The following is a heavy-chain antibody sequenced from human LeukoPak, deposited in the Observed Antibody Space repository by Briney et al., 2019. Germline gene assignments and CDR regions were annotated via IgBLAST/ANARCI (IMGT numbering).Heavy chain of an antibody. Sequence: PSETLSLTPTVSGGSISSYTWSWVPQPPGKGLEWIGYIYYSGSTNYNTSLTSRVTISVDPSKNQSSLKLSSVTAAGTAVYYCARVSVVGEYFQHGGQDTLVTVSS. CDR3: ARVSVVGEYFQH. D-gene: IGHD2-21*01. V-gene: IGHV4-59*01. CDR2: IYYSGST. CDR1: GGSISSYT. J-gene: IGHJ1*01.